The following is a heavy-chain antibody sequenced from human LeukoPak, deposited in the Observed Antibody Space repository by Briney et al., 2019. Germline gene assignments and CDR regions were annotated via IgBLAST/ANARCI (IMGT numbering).Heavy chain of an antibody. CDR1: GFIFSNAW. D-gene: IGHD3-10*01. Sequence: PGGSLRLSCAASGFIFSNAWMNWVRQAPGKGLEWVAVISYDGSNKYYADSVKGRLTISRDNSKNTLYLQMNSLRAEDTAVYYCAKDSPMVRGVIGALGYWGQGTLVTVSS. V-gene: IGHV3-30*18. CDR3: AKDSPMVRGVIGALGY. CDR2: ISYDGSNK. J-gene: IGHJ4*02.